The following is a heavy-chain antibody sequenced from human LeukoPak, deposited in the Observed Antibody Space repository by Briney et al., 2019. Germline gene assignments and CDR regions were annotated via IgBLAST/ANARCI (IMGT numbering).Heavy chain of an antibody. J-gene: IGHJ6*03. CDR2: IYTRGST. V-gene: IGHV4-61*02. D-gene: IGHD6-13*01. CDR3: ASRVLKQQPSAMDV. CDR1: GASIRSDTYQ. Sequence: SQTLSLTCTVSGASIRSDTYQWSWIRQSAGKGLEWIGRIYTRGSTNYNPSLKSRVTISVDTSKNQFSLKLSSVTAADTAVYYCASRVLKQQPSAMDVWGKGTTVTVSS.